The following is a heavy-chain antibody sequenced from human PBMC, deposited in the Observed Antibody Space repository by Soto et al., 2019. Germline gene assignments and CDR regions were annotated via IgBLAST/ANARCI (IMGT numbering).Heavy chain of an antibody. D-gene: IGHD6-19*01. CDR2: IIPIFGTA. V-gene: IGHV1-69*13. CDR3: ARGMVSSGWFLAY. J-gene: IGHJ4*02. Sequence: SVKVSCKASGGTFSSYSISWVRQAPGQGLEWMGGIIPIFGTANYAQKFQGRVTITADESTSTAYMELSSLRSEDTAVYYCARGMVSSGWFLAYWGQGTLVTVSS. CDR1: GGTFSSYS.